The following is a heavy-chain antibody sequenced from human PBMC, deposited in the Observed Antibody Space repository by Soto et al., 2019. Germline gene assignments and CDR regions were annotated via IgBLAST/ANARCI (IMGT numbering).Heavy chain of an antibody. D-gene: IGHD3-22*01. Sequence: GGSLRLSCAASGFTFSSYAMHWVRQAPGKGLEWVAVISYDGSNKYYADSVKGRFTISRDNSKNTLYLQMNSLRAEDTAVYYCARGRSGYYLGPDYWGQGTLVTVSS. J-gene: IGHJ4*02. CDR1: GFTFSSYA. CDR2: ISYDGSNK. V-gene: IGHV3-30-3*01. CDR3: ARGRSGYYLGPDY.